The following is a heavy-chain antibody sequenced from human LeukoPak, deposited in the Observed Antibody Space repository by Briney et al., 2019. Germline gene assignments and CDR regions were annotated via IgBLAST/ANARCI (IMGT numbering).Heavy chain of an antibody. J-gene: IGHJ5*02. CDR1: GFTLNSYG. CDR2: ISGSGYST. V-gene: IGHV3-23*01. CDR3: ARGRNWFDP. Sequence: GGSLRLSCAASGFTLNSYGMNWVRQAPGKGLEWVSGISGSGYSTYYANSVKGRFTISRDNSKNTLYLQMNSLRAEDTAVYYCARGRNWFDPWGQGTLVTVSS.